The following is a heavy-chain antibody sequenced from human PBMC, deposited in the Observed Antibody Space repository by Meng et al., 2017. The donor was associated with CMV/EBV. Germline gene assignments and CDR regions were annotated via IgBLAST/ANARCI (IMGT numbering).Heavy chain of an antibody. J-gene: IGHJ6*02. Sequence: SETLSLTCTVSGGSISSYYWSWIRQPTGKGLEWIGYIYYSGSTNYNPSLKSRVTISVDTSKNQFSLKLSSVTAADTAVYYCARDKYVDYDFWSGPLYYYYGMDVWGQGTTVTVSS. CDR1: GGSISSYY. CDR2: IYYSGST. D-gene: IGHD3-3*01. V-gene: IGHV4-59*01. CDR3: ARDKYVDYDFWSGPLYYYYGMDV.